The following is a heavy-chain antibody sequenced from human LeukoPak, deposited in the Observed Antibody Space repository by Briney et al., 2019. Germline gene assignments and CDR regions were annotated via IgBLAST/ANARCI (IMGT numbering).Heavy chain of an antibody. V-gene: IGHV3-33*01. Sequence: PGRSLRLSCAASGFTFSSYGMHWVRQAPGKGLEWVAVIWYDGSNKYYADSVKGRFTISRDNSKNTLYLQMNSLRAEDTAVYYCARGRVTYYYGSGGATTDYWGQGTLVAVSS. CDR2: IWYDGSNK. CDR3: ARGRVTYYYGSGGATTDY. D-gene: IGHD3-10*01. J-gene: IGHJ4*02. CDR1: GFTFSSYG.